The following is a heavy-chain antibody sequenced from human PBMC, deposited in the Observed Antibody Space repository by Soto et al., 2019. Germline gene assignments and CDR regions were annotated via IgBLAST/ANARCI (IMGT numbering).Heavy chain of an antibody. CDR2: INHSGST. CDR3: ESVRGVGALIDS. D-gene: IGHD1-26*01. V-gene: IGHV4-34*01. Sequence: QVQLQQWGAGLLKPSETLSLTCAVYGGSFSGYYWSWIRQPPGKGLEWIGEINHSGSTNYNPSLKSRVTISVDTSKNQCSLKLSSVTAADTAVYYCESVRGVGALIDSCGQGTLVTVSS. CDR1: GGSFSGYY. J-gene: IGHJ5*01.